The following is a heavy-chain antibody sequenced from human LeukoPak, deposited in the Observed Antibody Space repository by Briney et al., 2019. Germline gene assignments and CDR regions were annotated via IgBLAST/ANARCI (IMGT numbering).Heavy chain of an antibody. CDR1: GFTLSSYS. CDR2: ISINSTI. J-gene: IGHJ4*02. CDR3: STAKFDS. Sequence: GGSPRLSCAASGFTLSSYSINWVRQAPGKGLEWVSYISINSTIYQAKSVKGRFTVARDNAKNSLYLQMNSLRAEDTAVYYCSTAKFDSWGQGTLVTVSS. V-gene: IGHV3-48*01.